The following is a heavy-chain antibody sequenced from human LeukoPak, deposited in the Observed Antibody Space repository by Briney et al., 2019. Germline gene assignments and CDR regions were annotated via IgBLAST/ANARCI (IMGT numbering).Heavy chain of an antibody. J-gene: IGHJ6*02. D-gene: IGHD4-23*01. CDR3: ARHAVVNGPDYYYYGMDV. Sequence: SETLSLTCTVSGGSISSYYWSWIRQPPGKGLEWIGYIYYSGSTNYNPSLKSRVTISVDTSKNQFSLKLSSVTAADTAVYYCARHAVVNGPDYYYYGMDVWGQGTTVTVSS. V-gene: IGHV4-59*08. CDR2: IYYSGST. CDR1: GGSISSYY.